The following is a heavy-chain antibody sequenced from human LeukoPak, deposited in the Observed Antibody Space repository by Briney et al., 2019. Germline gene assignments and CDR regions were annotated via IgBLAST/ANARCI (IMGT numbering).Heavy chain of an antibody. D-gene: IGHD6-25*01. J-gene: IGHJ3*02. V-gene: IGHV5-51*01. CDR3: ARPPSIAADNDAFDI. CDR1: GSSFTSYW. CDR2: IYPGDSDT. Sequence: GVSLKISCKGSGSSFTSYWIGWVRQMPGKGLEWMGIIYPGDSDTRYSPSFQGQVTISADKSISTAYLQWSSLRASDTAMYYCARPPSIAADNDAFDIWGQGTMVTVSS.